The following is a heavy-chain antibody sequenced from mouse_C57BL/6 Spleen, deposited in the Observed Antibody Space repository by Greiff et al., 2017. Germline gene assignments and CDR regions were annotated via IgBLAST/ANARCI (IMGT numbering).Heavy chain of an antibody. Sequence: EVKLMESEGGLVQPGSSMKLSCTASGFTFSDYYMAWVRQVPEKGLEWVANINYDGSSTYYLDSLKSRFIISRDNAKNILYLQMSSLKSEDTATYYCARDTTLDVWGTGTTVTVSS. CDR3: ARDTTLDV. CDR2: INYDGSST. D-gene: IGHD1-1*01. CDR1: GFTFSDYY. J-gene: IGHJ1*03. V-gene: IGHV5-16*01.